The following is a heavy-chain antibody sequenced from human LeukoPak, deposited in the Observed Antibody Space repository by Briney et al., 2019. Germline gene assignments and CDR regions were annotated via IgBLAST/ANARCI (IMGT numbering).Heavy chain of an antibody. Sequence: GGSLRLSCAASGFTVSHYYMTWVRQAPGKGLECVSVIYSGGSTYSADSVKGRFTISRDNSRNMVYLQMSSLRAEDTAVYYCARDWGYGSGTIGAYWGQGTLVTVSS. J-gene: IGHJ4*02. CDR2: IYSGGST. V-gene: IGHV3-53*01. CDR1: GFTVSHYY. CDR3: ARDWGYGSGTIGAY. D-gene: IGHD3-10*01.